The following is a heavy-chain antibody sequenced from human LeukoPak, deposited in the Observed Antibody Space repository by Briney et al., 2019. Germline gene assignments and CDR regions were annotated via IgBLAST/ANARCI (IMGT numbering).Heavy chain of an antibody. V-gene: IGHV4-61*02. CDR3: ARGHVLSAGYYFDY. Sequence: SETLSLTCTVSGGSISSGSYYWSWIRQPAGKGLEWIGRIYTSGSTNYNPSLKSRVTISVDTSKNQFSLKLSSVTAADTAVYYCARGHVLSAGYYFDYWGQGTLVTVSS. CDR2: IYTSGST. CDR1: GGSISSGSYY. J-gene: IGHJ4*02. D-gene: IGHD3-10*01.